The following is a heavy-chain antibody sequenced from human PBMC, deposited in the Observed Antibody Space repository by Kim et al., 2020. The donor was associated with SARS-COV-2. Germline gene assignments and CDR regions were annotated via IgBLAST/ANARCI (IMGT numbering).Heavy chain of an antibody. J-gene: IGHJ4*02. D-gene: IGHD6-19*01. CDR2: GHHSGST. V-gene: IGHV4-34*01. CDR1: GESFSGYY. Sequence: SETLSLTCAVYGESFSGYYWTWIRQPPGKGLEWIGEGHHSGSTNYNPSLKSRVTISTDTSKNQFSLRLRSLTAADTGFYFCARGVSNSSAWALDYWGRG. CDR3: ARGVSNSSAWALDY.